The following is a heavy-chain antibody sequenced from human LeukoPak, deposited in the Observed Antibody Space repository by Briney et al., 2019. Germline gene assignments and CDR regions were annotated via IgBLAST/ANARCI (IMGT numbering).Heavy chain of an antibody. D-gene: IGHD3-10*01. V-gene: IGHV1-2*02. CDR2: INPNSGGT. Sequence: ASVKVSCKASGYTFTGYYMHWVRQAPGQGLEWMGWINPNSGGTNYAQKLQGRVTMTTDTSTSTAYMELRSLRSDDTAVYYCARDLPRVTMVRGVNDYWGQGTQVTVSS. CDR1: GYTFTGYY. J-gene: IGHJ4*02. CDR3: ARDLPRVTMVRGVNDY.